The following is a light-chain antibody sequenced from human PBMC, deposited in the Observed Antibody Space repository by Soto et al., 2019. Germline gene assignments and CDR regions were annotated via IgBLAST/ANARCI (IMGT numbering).Light chain of an antibody. CDR2: EVS. CDR1: SSDVGGYNY. V-gene: IGLV2-8*01. J-gene: IGLJ2*01. CDR3: SSYAGSNNVV. Sequence: QSALTQPPSASGSPGQSVTISCTGTSSDVGGYNYVSWYQQHPGQAPKLMIYEVSKRPSGVPDRFSGSKSGNTASLTVSGLQAEDEADYYCSSYAGSNNVVFGGGTNLTVL.